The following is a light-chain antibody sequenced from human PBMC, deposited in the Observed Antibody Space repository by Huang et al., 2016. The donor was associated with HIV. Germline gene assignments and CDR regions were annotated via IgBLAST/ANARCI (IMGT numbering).Light chain of an antibody. CDR3: QQYDKWPPVT. CDR2: GTS. J-gene: IGKJ1*01. Sequence: MVMTQSPDTLFVSPGERATISCRASQSVAYNLAWYQQKAGQAPRLIIYGTSTRATGIPGRFSGSGSGTEFTLTISSLQSDDFGVYYCQQYDKWPPVTFGQGTKVEI. V-gene: IGKV3-15*01. CDR1: QSVAYN.